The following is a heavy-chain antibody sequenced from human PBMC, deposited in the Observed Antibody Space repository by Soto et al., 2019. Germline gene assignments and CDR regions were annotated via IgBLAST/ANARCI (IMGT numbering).Heavy chain of an antibody. CDR2: ISYDGDNK. Sequence: QVQLVESGGGVVQPGRSLRLSCAASGFTFSYHALNWVRQAPGKGLEWVAVISYDGDNKYIAESVKGRFTISRENSKNTLSLQMNSLRAEDTSMYCCARGTTTSAFSAMDVWGQGTTVTVS. CDR1: GFTFSYHA. J-gene: IGHJ6*02. V-gene: IGHV3-30-3*01. D-gene: IGHD1-1*01. CDR3: ARGTTTSAFSAMDV.